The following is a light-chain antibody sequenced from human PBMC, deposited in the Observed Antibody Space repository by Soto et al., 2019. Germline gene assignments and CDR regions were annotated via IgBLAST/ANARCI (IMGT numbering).Light chain of an antibody. CDR1: QSFSSNS. CDR3: QQYGSSLIT. J-gene: IGKJ5*01. V-gene: IGKV3-20*01. Sequence: IVLTKSPGTLCLSPGERATLSCRASQSFSSNSLAWYHQKPGQPPRLLMYGASSRATGIPDRFSGSGSGTDFTLTISRLEPEDFAMYYCQQYGSSLITFGQGTRLEIK. CDR2: GAS.